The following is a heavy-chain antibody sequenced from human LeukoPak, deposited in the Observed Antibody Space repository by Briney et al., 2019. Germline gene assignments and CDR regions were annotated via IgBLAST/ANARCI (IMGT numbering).Heavy chain of an antibody. J-gene: IGHJ4*02. CDR3: ARGGAAAGNLVAYYFDY. V-gene: IGHV4-34*01. Sequence: SETLSLTCAVYGGSFSGYYWSWIRQSPGKGLEWIGEINHSGSTNYNPSLKSRVTISVDTSKNQFSLKLSSVTAADTAVYCCARGGAAAGNLVAYYFDYWGQGTLVTVSS. CDR1: GGSFSGYY. CDR2: INHSGST. D-gene: IGHD6-13*01.